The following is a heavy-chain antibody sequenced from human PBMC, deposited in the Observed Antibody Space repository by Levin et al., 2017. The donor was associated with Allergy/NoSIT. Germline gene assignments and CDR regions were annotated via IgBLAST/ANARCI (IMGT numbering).Heavy chain of an antibody. CDR3: AKDLFGYTYGYFDY. D-gene: IGHD5-18*01. Sequence: TGGSLRLSCAASGFTFSSYAMSWVRQAPGKGLEWVSGISGSGGSTYYADSVKGRFTISRDNSKNTLYLQMNSLRAEDTALYYCAKDLFGYTYGYFDYWGQGTLITVSS. CDR2: ISGSGGST. V-gene: IGHV3-23*01. CDR1: GFTFSSYA. J-gene: IGHJ4*02.